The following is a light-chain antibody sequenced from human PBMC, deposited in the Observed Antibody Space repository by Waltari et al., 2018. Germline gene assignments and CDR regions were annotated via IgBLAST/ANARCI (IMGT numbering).Light chain of an antibody. Sequence: VLTQSPATLSLSPGERATLSCRASEDIGGSLAWYQQRPGQAPRLLIYEASNRATGMPARFSGSGSGTDFTLTISSLESEDFAVYYCQQRYNWIFTFGPGTQVDI. CDR1: EDIGGS. CDR2: EAS. CDR3: QQRYNWIFT. V-gene: IGKV3-11*01. J-gene: IGKJ3*01.